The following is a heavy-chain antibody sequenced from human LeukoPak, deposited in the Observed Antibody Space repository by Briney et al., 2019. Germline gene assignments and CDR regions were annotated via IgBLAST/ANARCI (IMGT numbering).Heavy chain of an antibody. CDR3: ARGAVDIVAPFDY. V-gene: IGHV4-39*01. CDR1: GGSISSSSYY. J-gene: IGHJ4*02. Sequence: SETLSLTCTVSGGSISSSSYYWGWIRQPPGKGLEWIGSIYYSGSTYYNPSLKSRVTISVDTSKNQFSLKLSSVTAADTAVYYCARGAVDIVAPFDYWGQGTLVTVSS. CDR2: IYYSGST. D-gene: IGHD5-12*01.